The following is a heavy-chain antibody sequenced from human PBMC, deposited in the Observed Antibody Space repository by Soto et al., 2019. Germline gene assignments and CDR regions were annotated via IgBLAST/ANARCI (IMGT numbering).Heavy chain of an antibody. CDR2: ISGSGGTT. J-gene: IGHJ3*02. Sequence: PGGSLRLSCAASGFTFSNYAMSWVRQAPEKGLEWVSVISGSGGTTYYADSVKGRFTISRDNAKNSLSLQMNSLRAEDTAVYYCARGTEGAFVIWGQGTMVTVSS. V-gene: IGHV3-23*01. CDR3: ARGTEGAFVI. D-gene: IGHD2-21*02. CDR1: GFTFSNYA.